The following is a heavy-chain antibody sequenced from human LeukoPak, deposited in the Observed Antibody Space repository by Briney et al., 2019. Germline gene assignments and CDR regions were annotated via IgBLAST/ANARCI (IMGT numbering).Heavy chain of an antibody. CDR2: ISGSGGRK. V-gene: IGHV3-23*01. J-gene: IGHJ6*02. CDR3: AKDHSGWHCMDA. Sequence: GASLRLSCAASGFTFSRYAMRWVRQAPGKGLEWVSAISGSGGRKYYGDSVKGRFTISRDNSKNTLYLQMNSLRVEDTAVYYCAKDHSGWHCMDAWGQGTTVTVSS. CDR1: GFTFSRYA. D-gene: IGHD6-19*01.